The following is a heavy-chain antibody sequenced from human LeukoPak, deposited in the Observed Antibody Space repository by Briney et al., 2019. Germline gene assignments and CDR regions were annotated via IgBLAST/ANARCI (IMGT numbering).Heavy chain of an antibody. CDR2: ISAYNGNT. CDR1: GGTFSSYA. J-gene: IGHJ1*01. Sequence: ASVKVSCKASGGTFSSYAISWVRRAPGQGLEWMGWISAYNGNTNYAQKLQDRVTMTTDTSTSTAYMELRSLRSDDTAVYYCARGPPSPQYFQYWGQGTLVTVSS. CDR3: ARGPPSPQYFQY. V-gene: IGHV1-18*01.